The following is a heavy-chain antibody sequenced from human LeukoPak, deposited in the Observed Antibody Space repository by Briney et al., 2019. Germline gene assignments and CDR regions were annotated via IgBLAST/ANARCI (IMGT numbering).Heavy chain of an antibody. J-gene: IGHJ4*02. CDR3: AREYYYGSGSPFDY. D-gene: IGHD3-10*01. CDR2: IYTSGST. Sequence: SETLSLTCTVSGGSICSYYWSWIRQPAGKGLEWIGRIYTSGSTNYNPSLKSRVTMSVDTSKNQFSLKLSSVTAADTAVYYCAREYYYGSGSPFDYWGQGTLVTVSS. V-gene: IGHV4-4*07. CDR1: GGSICSYY.